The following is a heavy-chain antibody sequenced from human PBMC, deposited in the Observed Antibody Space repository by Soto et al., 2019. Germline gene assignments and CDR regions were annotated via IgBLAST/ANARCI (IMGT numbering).Heavy chain of an antibody. D-gene: IGHD6-13*01. CDR2: IYSGGST. Sequence: GGSLRLSCAASGFTVSSNYMSWVRQAPGKGLEWVSVIYSGGSTYYADSVKGRFTISRDNSKNTLYLQMNSLRAEDTAVYYCARDSSAFIAAAGTSYYYYMDVWGKGTTVTVSS. CDR1: GFTVSSNY. V-gene: IGHV3-66*01. J-gene: IGHJ6*03. CDR3: ARDSSAFIAAAGTSYYYYMDV.